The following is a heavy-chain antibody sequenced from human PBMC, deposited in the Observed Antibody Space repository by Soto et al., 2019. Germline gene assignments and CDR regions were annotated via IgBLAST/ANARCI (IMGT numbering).Heavy chain of an antibody. CDR3: ARGSYYDSSGTDDFDY. CDR1: GFTFSSYA. CDR2: ISYDGSNK. D-gene: IGHD3-22*01. V-gene: IGHV3-30-3*01. J-gene: IGHJ4*02. Sequence: GGSLRLSCAASGFTFSSYAMHWVRQAPGKGLEWVAVISYDGSNKYYADSVKGRFTISRDNSKNTLYLQMNSLRAEDTAVYYCARGSYYDSSGTDDFDYWGQGTLVTVSS.